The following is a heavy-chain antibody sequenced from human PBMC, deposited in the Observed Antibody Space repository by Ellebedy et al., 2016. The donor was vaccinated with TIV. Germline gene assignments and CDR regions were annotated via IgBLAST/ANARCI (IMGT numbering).Heavy chain of an antibody. CDR2: ISGSGGST. CDR1: GFTFSSYA. D-gene: IGHD3-22*01. Sequence: ETLSLTCAASGFTFSSYAMSWVRQAPGRGLEWVSAISGSGGSTYYADSVKGRFTISRDNAKNSLYLQMNSLRAEDTAVYYCAREYWEHYYDSSGQDAFDIWGQGTMVTVSS. J-gene: IGHJ3*02. CDR3: AREYWEHYYDSSGQDAFDI. V-gene: IGHV3-23*01.